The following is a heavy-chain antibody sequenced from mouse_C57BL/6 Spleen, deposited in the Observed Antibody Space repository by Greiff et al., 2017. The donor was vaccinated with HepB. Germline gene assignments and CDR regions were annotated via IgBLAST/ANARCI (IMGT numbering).Heavy chain of an antibody. CDR2: ISDGGSYT. V-gene: IGHV5-4*01. D-gene: IGHD2-2*01. Sequence: EVQGVESGGGLVKPGGSLKLSCAASGFTFSSYAMSWVRQTPEKRLEWVATISDGGSYTYYPDNVKGRFTISRDNAKNNLYLQMSHLKSEDTAMYYCARGGGLRWYFDVWGTGTTVTVSS. J-gene: IGHJ1*03. CDR1: GFTFSSYA. CDR3: ARGGGLRWYFDV.